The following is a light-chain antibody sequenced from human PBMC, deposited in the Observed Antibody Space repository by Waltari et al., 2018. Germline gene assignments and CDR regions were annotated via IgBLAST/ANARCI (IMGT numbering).Light chain of an antibody. CDR3: QQYHNWPPWA. CDR1: QSVGTN. Sequence: DIVMTQSPATLSVSPGERATLSCRASQSVGTNLAWYQQRPGPAPRPLLYGASSRATGIPARFSGSGSGTDFTLTINSLQPEDFALYYCQQYHNWPPWAFGQGTKVEIK. CDR2: GAS. J-gene: IGKJ1*01. V-gene: IGKV3-15*01.